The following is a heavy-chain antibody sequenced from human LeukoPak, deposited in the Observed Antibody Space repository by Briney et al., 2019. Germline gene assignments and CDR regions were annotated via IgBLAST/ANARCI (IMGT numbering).Heavy chain of an antibody. CDR2: INPNDGSA. V-gene: IGHV1-46*03. D-gene: IGHD3-10*01. CDR3: ARGELPLDN. CDR1: GYTLTSYY. Sequence: GVSVKVSCKASGYTLTSYYMHWVRQTPSQGLEWMGIINPNDGSATYAQRFQGRVSMTRDTSTSTVYMDLQSLRSEDTAVYYCARGELPLDNWGQGTLVAVSS. J-gene: IGHJ4*02.